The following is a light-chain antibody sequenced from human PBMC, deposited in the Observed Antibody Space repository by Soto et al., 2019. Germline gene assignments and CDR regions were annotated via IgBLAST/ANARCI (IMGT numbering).Light chain of an antibody. J-gene: IGLJ3*02. CDR2: EGS. Sequence: QSALTQPASVSESPGQSITISCTGTSSNVGSYDLVSWYQQHPGKPPKLMIYEGSKRPSGVSDRFSGSKSGNSASLTISGPQAEDEADYFCSSYAGSSTLVFGGGTKLTVL. V-gene: IGLV2-23*01. CDR1: SSNVGSYDL. CDR3: SSYAGSSTLV.